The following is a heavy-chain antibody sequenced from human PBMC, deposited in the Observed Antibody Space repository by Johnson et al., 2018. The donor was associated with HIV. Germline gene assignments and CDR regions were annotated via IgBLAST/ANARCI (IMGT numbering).Heavy chain of an antibody. CDR3: ARERHGYNWGHHAFDI. D-gene: IGHD5-24*01. CDR2: INSDGSST. J-gene: IGHJ3*02. CDR1: GFTFSSYW. Sequence: VRLVESGGGLVQPGGSLRLSCAASGFTFSSYWMHWVRQAPRKGLVWVSRINSDGSSTNYADSVKGLFTISRDNAKNTLYLQMNSLRAEDTAVYYCARERHGYNWGHHAFDIWGQGTMVAVSS. V-gene: IGHV3-74*01.